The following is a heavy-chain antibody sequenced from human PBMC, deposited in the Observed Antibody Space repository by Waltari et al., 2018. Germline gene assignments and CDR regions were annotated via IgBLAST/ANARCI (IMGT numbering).Heavy chain of an antibody. CDR1: GFTFSSYG. V-gene: IGHV3-33*01. Sequence: QVQLVESGGGVVQPGRSLRLSCAASGFTFSSYGMHWVRQAPGKGREWVAVIWYDGSNKYYADSVKGRFTISRDNSKNTLYLQMNSLRAEDTAVYYCARDQWLQFSYYYYGMDVWGQGTTVTVSS. CDR2: IWYDGSNK. D-gene: IGHD5-12*01. J-gene: IGHJ6*02. CDR3: ARDQWLQFSYYYYGMDV.